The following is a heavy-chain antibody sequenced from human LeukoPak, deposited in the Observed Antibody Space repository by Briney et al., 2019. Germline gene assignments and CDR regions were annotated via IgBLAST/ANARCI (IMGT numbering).Heavy chain of an antibody. CDR2: VSHSAST. V-gene: IGHV4-38-2*02. J-gene: IGHJ4*02. Sequence: PSETLSLTCSVSGFSLSGGHFWGWTRQSPGKGLEWIGSVSHSASTYYNPSLKSRVTMSIDTSKNQFSLKLKSVTAADTAVYYCARVETAMMRVWGQGILVTVSA. CDR1: GFSLSGGHF. D-gene: IGHD5-18*01. CDR3: ARVETAMMRV.